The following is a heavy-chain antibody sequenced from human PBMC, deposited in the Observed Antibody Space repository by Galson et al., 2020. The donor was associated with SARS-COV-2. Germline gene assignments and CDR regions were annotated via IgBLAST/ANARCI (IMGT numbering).Heavy chain of an antibody. CDR2: ISGSGGST. J-gene: IGHJ6*02. CDR1: GFTFSSYA. Sequence: TGGSLRLSCAASGFTFSSYAMSWVRQAPGKGLEWVSAISGSGGSTYYADSVKGRFTISRDNSKNTLYLQMNSLRAEDTAVYYCAKDHGYYGSGSSIGYYYYGMDVWGQGTTVTVSS. V-gene: IGHV3-23*01. D-gene: IGHD3-10*01. CDR3: AKDHGYYGSGSSIGYYYYGMDV.